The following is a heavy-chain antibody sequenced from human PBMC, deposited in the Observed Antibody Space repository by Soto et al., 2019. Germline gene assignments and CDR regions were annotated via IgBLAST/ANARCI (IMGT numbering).Heavy chain of an antibody. CDR2: IIPILGIA. D-gene: IGHD7-27*01. J-gene: IGHJ4*02. Sequence: QVQLVQSGAEVKKPGSSVKVSCKASGGTFSSYTISWVRQAPGQGLEWMGRIIPILGIANYAQKFQGRVTMTADKARSTAYVELSSLRSEDTAVYYCASLGRGAADYWGQGTLVTVSS. CDR3: ASLGRGAADY. V-gene: IGHV1-69*02. CDR1: GGTFSSYT.